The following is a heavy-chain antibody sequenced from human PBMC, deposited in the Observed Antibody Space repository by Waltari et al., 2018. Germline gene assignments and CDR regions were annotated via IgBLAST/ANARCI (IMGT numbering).Heavy chain of an antibody. J-gene: IGHJ6*02. CDR2: CEPEDGET. CDR1: GYTLTELS. CDR3: ATAINYYYGMDV. V-gene: IGHV1-24*01. Sequence: QVQLVQSGAEVKKPGASVKVSCKVSGYTLTELSMHWVRQAPGKGLEWMGGCEPEDGETIYAQKFQGRVTMTEDTSTDTAYMELSSLRSEDTAVYYCATAINYYYGMDVWGLGTTVTVSS.